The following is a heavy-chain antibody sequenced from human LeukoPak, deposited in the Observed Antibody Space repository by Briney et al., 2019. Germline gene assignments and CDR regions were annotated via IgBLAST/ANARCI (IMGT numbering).Heavy chain of an antibody. CDR2: INHSGST. J-gene: IGHJ6*03. V-gene: IGHV4-34*01. D-gene: IGHD3-16*01. CDR3: ARGYVYYYMDV. Sequence: SETLSLTCAVYGGSFSGYYWSWIRQPPGKGLEWIREINHSGSTNYNPSLKSRVTISVDTSKNQFSLKLSSVTAADTAVYYCARGYVYYYMDVWGKGTTVTVSS. CDR1: GGSFSGYY.